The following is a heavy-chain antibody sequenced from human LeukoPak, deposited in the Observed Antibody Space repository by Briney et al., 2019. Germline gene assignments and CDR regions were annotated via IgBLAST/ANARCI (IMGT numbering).Heavy chain of an antibody. J-gene: IGHJ6*02. CDR2: IIDYIGDT. D-gene: IGHD3-22*01. CDR1: GGSFTEYF. V-gene: IGHV4-34*01. CDR3: ARGRIAKIVVVHSFSYGMDV. Sequence: SETLSLSCAVYGGSFTEYFWTWVRPSPGEGRGWRGEIIDYIGDTNYNPSLNSRVSISLEKSKNQFSRELRSVTAADTAVYYCARGRIAKIVVVHSFSYGMDVWGQGTTVTVSS.